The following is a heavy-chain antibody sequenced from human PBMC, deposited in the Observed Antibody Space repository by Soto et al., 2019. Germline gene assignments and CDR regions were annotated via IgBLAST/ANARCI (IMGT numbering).Heavy chain of an antibody. D-gene: IGHD6-19*01. Sequence: PGGSLRLSCAASGFTFDDYAMHWVRQAPGKGLEWVSGISWNSGSIGYADSVKGRFTISRDNPKNSLYLQMNILRAEDTALYYCAKENSSGFNYYYGMDVWGQGTTVTVSS. V-gene: IGHV3-9*01. CDR2: ISWNSGSI. CDR1: GFTFDDYA. J-gene: IGHJ6*02. CDR3: AKENSSGFNYYYGMDV.